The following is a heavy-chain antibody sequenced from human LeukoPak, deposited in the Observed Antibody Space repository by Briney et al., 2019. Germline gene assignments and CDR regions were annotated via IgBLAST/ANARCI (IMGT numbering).Heavy chain of an antibody. J-gene: IGHJ4*02. Sequence: SSDTLSLTCTVSGGSMSSHYWSWIPQPPGKGLEWIGYIYYSGSTNYNPSLKSRVTISVDTSKNQFSLKLSSVTAADTAVYYCARDPGPAAPFDYWGQGTLVTVSS. D-gene: IGHD2-2*01. CDR3: ARDPGPAAPFDY. CDR1: GGSMSSHY. V-gene: IGHV4-59*11. CDR2: IYYSGST.